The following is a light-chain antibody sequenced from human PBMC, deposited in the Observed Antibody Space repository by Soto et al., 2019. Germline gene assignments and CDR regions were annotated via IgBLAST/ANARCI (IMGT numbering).Light chain of an antibody. V-gene: IGKV3-11*01. CDR1: QSVSSY. CDR3: QQSSNWPPWT. Sequence: EIVLTQSPATLSLSPGERATLSCRASQSVSSYLAWYQQKPGQAPRLLIYDASNRATGIPARFSGSGSGTDFTLTISSLEPEEVAVYYRQQSSNWPPWTVGQGTKVDSK. J-gene: IGKJ1*01. CDR2: DAS.